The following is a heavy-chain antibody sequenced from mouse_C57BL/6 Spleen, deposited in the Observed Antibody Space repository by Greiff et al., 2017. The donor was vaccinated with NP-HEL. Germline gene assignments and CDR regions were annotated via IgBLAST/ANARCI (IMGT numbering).Heavy chain of an antibody. CDR3: ARYGYEDY. Sequence: EVKLMESGPGLVKPSQSLSLTCSVTGYSITSGYYWNWIRQFPGNKLEWMGYISYDGSNNYNPSLKNRISITRDTSKNQFFLKLNSVTTEDTATYYCARYGYEDYWGQGTTLTVSS. CDR2: ISYDGSN. V-gene: IGHV3-6*01. D-gene: IGHD2-2*01. J-gene: IGHJ2*01. CDR1: GYSITSGYY.